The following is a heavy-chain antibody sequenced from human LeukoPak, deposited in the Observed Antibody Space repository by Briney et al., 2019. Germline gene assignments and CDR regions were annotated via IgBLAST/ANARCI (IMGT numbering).Heavy chain of an antibody. J-gene: IGHJ4*02. V-gene: IGHV1-2*02. CDR3: ARSLEARDSSGFFDY. D-gene: IGHD3-22*01. Sequence: ASVKVSCKASGYTFTGYYMHWVRQATGQGLEWMGWINPNSGGTNYAQKFQGRVTMTRDTSISTAYMELSRLRSDDTAVYYCARSLEARDSSGFFDYWGQGTLVTVSS. CDR1: GYTFTGYY. CDR2: INPNSGGT.